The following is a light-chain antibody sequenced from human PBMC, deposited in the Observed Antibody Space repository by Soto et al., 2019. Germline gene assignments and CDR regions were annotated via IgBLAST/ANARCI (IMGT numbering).Light chain of an antibody. Sequence: DIQLTQSPSFLSASVGDRVTISCRASQGIYSYVAWYQQKPGKAPKVLIYAASTLQSGVPSRFSGSGSGTEFNLTISSLQPEDVATYDCQQFNSYPVTVGPGTKVDIK. CDR3: QQFNSYPVT. V-gene: IGKV1-9*01. CDR2: AAS. CDR1: QGIYSY. J-gene: IGKJ3*01.